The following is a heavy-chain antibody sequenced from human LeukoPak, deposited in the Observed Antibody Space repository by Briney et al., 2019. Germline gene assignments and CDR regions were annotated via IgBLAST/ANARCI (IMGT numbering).Heavy chain of an antibody. J-gene: IGHJ4*02. D-gene: IGHD3-3*01. CDR1: GYTFRNYG. V-gene: IGHV1-46*01. CDR2: INPIDDST. CDR3: ARDWSKNFDY. Sequence: ASVKVSCKASGYTFRNYGISWVRQAPGQGLEWMGIINPIDDSTINAQKFQGRVTMTRDTSTSTVYMELSSLRSEDTALYYCARDWSKNFDYWGQGTLVTVSS.